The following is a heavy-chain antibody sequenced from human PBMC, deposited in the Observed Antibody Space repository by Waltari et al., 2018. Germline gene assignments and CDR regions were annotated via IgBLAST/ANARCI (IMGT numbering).Heavy chain of an antibody. CDR2: IYYSGST. CDR1: GGSISSSSYY. CDR3: ARVRPSGYYDSSGYYGI. Sequence: QLQLQESGPGLVKPSETLSLTCTVSGGSISSSSYYWGWIRQPPGKGLEWIGSIYYSGSTYYNPSRKSRVTLSVDTSKNQFSLKLSSVTAADTAVYYCARVRPSGYYDSSGYYGIWGQGTMVTVSS. D-gene: IGHD3-22*01. J-gene: IGHJ3*02. V-gene: IGHV4-39*07.